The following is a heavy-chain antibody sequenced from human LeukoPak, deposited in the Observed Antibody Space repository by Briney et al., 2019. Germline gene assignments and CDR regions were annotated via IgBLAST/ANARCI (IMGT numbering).Heavy chain of an antibody. CDR2: IYSGGNT. CDR3: ARGWRDGYITFDS. V-gene: IGHV3-53*01. Sequence: GGSLRLSCAVSGFIVSSNYMSWVRQAPGKGLEWVSVIYSGGNTFYVDSVKGRFTISRDDSKNILYLQMNSLRAEDTAVYHCARGWRDGYITFDSWGQGALVTVSS. J-gene: IGHJ4*02. CDR1: GFIVSSNY. D-gene: IGHD5-24*01.